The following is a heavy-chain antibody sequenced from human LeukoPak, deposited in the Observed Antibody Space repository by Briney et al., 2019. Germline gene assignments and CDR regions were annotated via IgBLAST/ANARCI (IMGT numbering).Heavy chain of an antibody. CDR2: VISKTDGGTT. CDR1: ACTFSNAW. J-gene: IGHJ6*04. V-gene: IGHV3-15*01. D-gene: IGHD3-10*01. Sequence: GSLILSCAASACTFSNAWMICVGRAPAKGLLWVGRVISKTDGGTTDYAAPVKGRFTISRDDSKNTLYLQMNSPKTEDTAVYYCTTEGDGSGSYAPRLRYYYYGMDVWGKGTTVTVSS. CDR3: TTEGDGSGSYAPRLRYYYYGMDV.